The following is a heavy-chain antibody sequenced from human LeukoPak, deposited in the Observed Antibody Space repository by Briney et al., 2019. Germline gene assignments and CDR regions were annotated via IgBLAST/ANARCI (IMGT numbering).Heavy chain of an antibody. CDR3: AREPQGDSSGYDAFDI. J-gene: IGHJ3*02. Sequence: GGSLRLSCAASGFTVSSNYMTWVRQAPGKGLEWVSVIYSGGSTYYADSVKGRFTLSRDNSKNTLFLEMNSLRAEDTAVYYCAREPQGDSSGYDAFDIWGQGTMVTVSS. CDR2: IYSGGST. V-gene: IGHV3-66*01. CDR1: GFTVSSNY. D-gene: IGHD3-22*01.